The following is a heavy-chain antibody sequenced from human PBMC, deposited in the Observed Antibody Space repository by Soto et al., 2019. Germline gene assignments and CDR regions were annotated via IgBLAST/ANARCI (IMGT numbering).Heavy chain of an antibody. D-gene: IGHD3-9*01. V-gene: IGHV4-34*01. J-gene: IGHJ4*02. CDR2: INHSGST. CDR1: GGSFSGYY. Sequence: SETLSLTCAVYGGSFSGYYWSWIRQPPGKGLEWIGEINHSGSTNYNPSLKSRVTISVDTSKNQFSLKLSSVTAADTAVYYCARGRALRYFDWLPSPYYFDYWGQGTLVTVSS. CDR3: ARGRALRYFDWLPSPYYFDY.